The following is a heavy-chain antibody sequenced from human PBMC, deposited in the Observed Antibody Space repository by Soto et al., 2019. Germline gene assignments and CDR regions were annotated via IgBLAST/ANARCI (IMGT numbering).Heavy chain of an antibody. V-gene: IGHV3-23*01. CDR2: ISGSGGST. Sequence: EVQLLESGGGLVQPGGSLRLSCAASGFTFSSYAMSWVRQAPGKGLEWVSAISGSGGSTYYADSVKGRFTISRDNSKNTLYLQMNSRRAEDTAVYYCAKTTAAPGLLDYWGQGTLVTVSS. CDR3: AKTTAAPGLLDY. J-gene: IGHJ4*02. CDR1: GFTFSSYA. D-gene: IGHD6-13*01.